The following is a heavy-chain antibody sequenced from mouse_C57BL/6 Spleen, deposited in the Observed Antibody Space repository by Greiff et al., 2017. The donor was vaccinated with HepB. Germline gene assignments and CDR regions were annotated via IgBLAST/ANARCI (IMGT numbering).Heavy chain of an antibody. J-gene: IGHJ1*03. D-gene: IGHD5-5*01. CDR1: GFSLSTSGMG. CDR3: ARRGGELRTFYLYFDV. CDR2: TYWDDDK. Sequence: QVTLKVSGPGILQSSQTLSLTCSFSGFSLSTSGMGVSWLRQPSGQGLEWLAHTYWDDDKRYNPSLKSRLTISKDTSRNQVFLKIPSVDTADTVTYDCARRGGELRTFYLYFDVWGTGTTVTVSS. V-gene: IGHV8-12*01.